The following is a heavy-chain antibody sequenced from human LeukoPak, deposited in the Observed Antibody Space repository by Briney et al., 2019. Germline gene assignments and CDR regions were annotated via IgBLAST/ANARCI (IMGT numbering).Heavy chain of an antibody. CDR1: GFTFSTYS. V-gene: IGHV3-48*01. D-gene: IGHD6-19*01. Sequence: PGGSLRLSCAASGFTFSTYSMNWVRQAPGKGLEWVAYITSSSNIIEYEDSVKGRITISRDNAKNSLYLQMNSLRAEDTAVYYCARVGYGCGWYFFDYWGQGTRVTVSS. CDR3: ARVGYGCGWYFFDY. CDR2: ITSSSNII. J-gene: IGHJ4*02.